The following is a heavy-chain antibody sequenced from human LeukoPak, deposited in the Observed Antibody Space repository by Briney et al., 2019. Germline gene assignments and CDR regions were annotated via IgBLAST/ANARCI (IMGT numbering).Heavy chain of an antibody. V-gene: IGHV4-4*02. CDR3: ARGGTSVATLSY. CDR1: GGSISSGNW. J-gene: IGHJ4*02. D-gene: IGHD4-23*01. Sequence: PSETLSLTCSVSGGSISSGNWWSWVRQPPGKGLEWIGEVHHIGSTNYNPSFKSRLTISVDKSKNQFSLNLSSVTAADTAVYYCARGGTSVATLSYWGQGTLVTVSS. CDR2: VHHIGST.